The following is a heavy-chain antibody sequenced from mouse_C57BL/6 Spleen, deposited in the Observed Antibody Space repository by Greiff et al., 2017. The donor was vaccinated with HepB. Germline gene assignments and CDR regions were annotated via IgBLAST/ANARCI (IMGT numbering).Heavy chain of an antibody. CDR3: ARGDGYYLYYFDY. Sequence: DVHLVESGGGLVKPGGSLKLSCAASGFTFSSYAMSWVRQTPEKRLEWVATISDGGSYTYYPDNVKGRFTIFRDNAKNNLYLQMSHLKSEDTAMYYCARGDGYYLYYFDYWGQGTTLTVSS. D-gene: IGHD2-3*01. J-gene: IGHJ2*01. V-gene: IGHV5-4*01. CDR2: ISDGGSYT. CDR1: GFTFSSYA.